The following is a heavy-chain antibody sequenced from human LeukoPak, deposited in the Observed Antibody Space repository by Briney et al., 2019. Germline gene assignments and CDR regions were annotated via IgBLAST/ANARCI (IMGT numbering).Heavy chain of an antibody. V-gene: IGHV1-3*01. D-gene: IGHD1-26*01. Sequence: ASVKVSCKASGYIFTTLDINWVRQATGQRLEWMGWINAGNGNTKYSQKFQGRVTITRDTSASTAYMELSSLRSEDTAVYYCARAERGSRVGATHFDYWGQGTLVTVSS. J-gene: IGHJ4*02. CDR3: ARAERGSRVGATHFDY. CDR2: INAGNGNT. CDR1: GYIFTTLD.